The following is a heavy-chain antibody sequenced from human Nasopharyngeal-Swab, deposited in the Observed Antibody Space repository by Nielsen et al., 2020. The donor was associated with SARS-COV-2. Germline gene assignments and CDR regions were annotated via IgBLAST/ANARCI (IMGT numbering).Heavy chain of an antibody. Sequence: WIRQPPGKGLEWIGYIYYSGSTYYNPSLKSRVTISVDTSKNQFSLKLSSVTAADTAVYYCARVFWGYCSSTSCSSYYYYYYMDVWGKGTTVTVSS. V-gene: IGHV4-31*02. CDR3: ARVFWGYCSSTSCSSYYYYYYMDV. J-gene: IGHJ6*03. CDR2: IYYSGST. D-gene: IGHD2-2*01.